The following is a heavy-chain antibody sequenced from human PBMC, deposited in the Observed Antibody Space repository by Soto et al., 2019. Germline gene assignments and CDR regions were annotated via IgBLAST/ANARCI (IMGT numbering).Heavy chain of an antibody. Sequence: QVQLVESGGGLVEPGGSLRLSCAASGFSVGDNYMTWIRQAPGKGLEWLSYSSSSGGYTNSADSVKGRFTISRDNAKNSLYLQMDSLRAEDTAVYFCARSSERRNVFKFDYGLDVWGQGTTVTVSS. V-gene: IGHV3-11*06. CDR3: ARSSERRNVFKFDYGLDV. CDR2: SSSSGGYT. CDR1: GFSVGDNY. D-gene: IGHD1-1*01. J-gene: IGHJ6*02.